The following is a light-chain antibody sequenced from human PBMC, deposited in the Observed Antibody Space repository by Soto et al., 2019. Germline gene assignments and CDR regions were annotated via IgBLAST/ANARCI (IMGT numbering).Light chain of an antibody. J-gene: IGLJ2*01. CDR1: SSDVGGYNY. CDR2: EVS. Sequence: QSALTQPPSASGSPGQSVTISCTGTSSDVGGYNYVSWYQQHPGKAPKLMIYEVSKRPSGVPDRFSGSKSGNTASLTVSGLQAEDEADYYCSSYAGTNNLGVLFGGGTQLTVL. CDR3: SSYAGTNNLGVL. V-gene: IGLV2-8*01.